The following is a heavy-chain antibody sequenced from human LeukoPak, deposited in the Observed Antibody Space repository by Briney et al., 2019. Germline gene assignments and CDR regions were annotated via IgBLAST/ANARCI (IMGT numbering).Heavy chain of an antibody. Sequence: PGGSLRLSCAASGFTFNSYEMNWVRQAPGKGLEWVSYISTSGTTIYYADSVKGRSTISRDNAKNSLYLQMNSLRAEDTAVYYCARSTLATTGTYWGQGTLVTVSS. V-gene: IGHV3-48*03. J-gene: IGHJ4*02. CDR1: GFTFNSYE. CDR2: ISTSGTTI. D-gene: IGHD2-8*02. CDR3: ARSTLATTGTY.